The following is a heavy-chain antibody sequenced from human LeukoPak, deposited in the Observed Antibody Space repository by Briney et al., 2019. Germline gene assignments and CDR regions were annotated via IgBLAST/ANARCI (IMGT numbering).Heavy chain of an antibody. CDR2: ISSSGSTI. J-gene: IGHJ4*02. CDR1: GFTFSDYY. CDR3: ARDDYDNSGFYRGDY. Sequence: PGGSLRLSCAASGFTFSDYYMSWIRQAPGKGLEWVSYISSSGSTIYYADSVKGRFTISRDNAKNSLYLQMNGLRAEDTAVYYCARDDYDNSGFYRGDYWGQGTLVTVSS. D-gene: IGHD3-22*01. V-gene: IGHV3-11*01.